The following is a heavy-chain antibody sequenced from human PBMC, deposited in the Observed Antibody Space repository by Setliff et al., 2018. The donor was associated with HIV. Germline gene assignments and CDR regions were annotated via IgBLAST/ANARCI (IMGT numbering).Heavy chain of an antibody. CDR1: GFTFSSST. D-gene: IGHD6-13*01. J-gene: IGHJ6*03. V-gene: IGHV3-21*01. Sequence: PGGSLRLSCSASGFTFSSSTMHWVRQAPGKGLEWVSYISYGFTYKNYTDSVKGRFTISRDNAKNSVYLLMNNLRAEDTAVYYCARDALAAPGTLYHYYYMGVWGKGTTVTVSS. CDR3: ARDALAAPGTLYHYYYMGV. CDR2: ISYGFTYK.